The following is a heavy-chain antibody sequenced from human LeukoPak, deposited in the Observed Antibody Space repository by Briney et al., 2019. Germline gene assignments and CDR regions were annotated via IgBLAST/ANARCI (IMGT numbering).Heavy chain of an antibody. Sequence: SQTLSLTCTVSGGSISSGSYYWSWIRQPAGKGLEWIGRIYTSGSTNYNPSLKSRVTISVDTSKNQFSLKLSSVTAAGTAVYYCAKGGPPTVTTRFDPWGQGTLVTVSS. CDR1: GGSISSGSYY. D-gene: IGHD4-11*01. V-gene: IGHV4-61*02. J-gene: IGHJ5*02. CDR2: IYTSGST. CDR3: AKGGPPTVTTRFDP.